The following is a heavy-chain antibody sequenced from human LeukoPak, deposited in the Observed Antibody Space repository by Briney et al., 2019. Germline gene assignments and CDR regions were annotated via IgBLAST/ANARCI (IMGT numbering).Heavy chain of an antibody. CDR2: IYYSGST. CDR1: GGSISSGDYY. V-gene: IGHV4-30-4*01. D-gene: IGHD2-15*01. CDR3: ARADCSGGSCPFDY. J-gene: IGHJ4*02. Sequence: SETLSLTCTVSGGSISSGDYYWSWIRQPPGKGLEWIGYIYYSGSTYYNPSLKSRVTISVDTSKNQFSLKLGSVTAADTAVYYCARADCSGGSCPFDYWGQGTLVTVSS.